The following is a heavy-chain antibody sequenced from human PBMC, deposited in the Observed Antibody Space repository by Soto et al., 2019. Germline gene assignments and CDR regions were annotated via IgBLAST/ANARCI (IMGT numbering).Heavy chain of an antibody. V-gene: IGHV1-69*13. CDR3: ARVARSILRYFDWLSVGAFDI. D-gene: IGHD3-9*01. CDR2: IIPIFGTA. CDR1: GGTFSSYA. J-gene: IGHJ3*02. Sequence: SVKVSCKASGGTFSSYAIGWVRQAPGQGLEWMGGIIPIFGTANYAQKFQGRVTITADESTSTAYMELSSLRSEDTAVYYCARVARSILRYFDWLSVGAFDIWGQGTMVTVSS.